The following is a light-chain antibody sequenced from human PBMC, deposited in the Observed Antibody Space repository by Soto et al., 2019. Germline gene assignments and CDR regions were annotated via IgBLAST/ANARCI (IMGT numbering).Light chain of an antibody. CDR1: LGISSY. CDR3: HQLNSYPWT. V-gene: IGKV1-9*01. CDR2: AAS. Sequence: IQLTQSPSSLSASVGDRVTITCRSSLGISSYLAWYQQKPGKAPKLLIYAASTLQSGVPSRFSGSRSGTDFTLTIGGLQPEDFATYYCHQLNSYPWTFGQGTKMDIK. J-gene: IGKJ1*01.